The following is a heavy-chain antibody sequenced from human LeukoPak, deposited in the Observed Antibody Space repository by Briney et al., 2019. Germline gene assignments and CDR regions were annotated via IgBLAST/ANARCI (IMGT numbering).Heavy chain of an antibody. Sequence: SQTLTLTCTVSVGPMSSGGYYWSSICRHPAKVLVWIGYMCYSGRTDYNPSLKSRVTISVDTSKNQFPLKLSSVTGADTAVYYCARGGFSGSGSYYFDYWGQGTLVTVSS. V-gene: IGHV4-31*03. CDR2: MCYSGRT. D-gene: IGHD3-10*01. CDR3: ARGGFSGSGSYYFDY. J-gene: IGHJ4*02. CDR1: VGPMSSGGYY.